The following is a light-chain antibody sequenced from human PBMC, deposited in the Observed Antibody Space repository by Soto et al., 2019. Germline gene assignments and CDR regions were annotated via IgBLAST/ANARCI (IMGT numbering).Light chain of an antibody. Sequence: QSVLTQPPSASGTPGQRVTISCSGSSSNIGSNYVYWYQQLPGTAPKLLIYRNNQRPSGVPDRFSGSKSGTSASLAIRGLRSEDEAEYYWAAWDDSLSGRVFGGGTQLTVL. CDR1: SSNIGSNY. V-gene: IGLV1-47*01. CDR2: RNN. CDR3: AAWDDSLSGRV. J-gene: IGLJ2*01.